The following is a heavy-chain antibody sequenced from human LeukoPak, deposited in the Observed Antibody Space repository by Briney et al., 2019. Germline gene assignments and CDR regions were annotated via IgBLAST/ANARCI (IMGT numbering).Heavy chain of an antibody. D-gene: IGHD3-10*01. CDR1: GFTFSTYG. CDR2: ISGSGGST. CDR3: AKGGMVYNYMDV. Sequence: GGSLRLSCAASGFTFSTYGMSWVRQAPGTGLEWVSAISGSGGSTYYADSVKGRFTISRDNAKNSLYLQMNSLRAEDTALYYCAKGGMVYNYMDVWGKGTTVTISS. J-gene: IGHJ6*03. V-gene: IGHV3-23*01.